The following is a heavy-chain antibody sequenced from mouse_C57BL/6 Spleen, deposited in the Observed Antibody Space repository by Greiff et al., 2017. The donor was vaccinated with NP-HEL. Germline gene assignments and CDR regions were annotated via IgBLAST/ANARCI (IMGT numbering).Heavy chain of an antibody. D-gene: IGHD2-4*01. CDR2: IDPSDSYT. CDR3: ARTSDYAFAY. CDR1: GYTFTSYW. Sequence: VQLQQPGAELVMPGASVKLSCKASGYTFTSYWMHWVKQRPGQGLEWIGEIDPSDSYTNYNQKFKGKSTLTVDKSSSTAYMQLSSLTSEDSAVYYCARTSDYAFAYWGQGTLVTVSA. V-gene: IGHV1-69*01. J-gene: IGHJ3*01.